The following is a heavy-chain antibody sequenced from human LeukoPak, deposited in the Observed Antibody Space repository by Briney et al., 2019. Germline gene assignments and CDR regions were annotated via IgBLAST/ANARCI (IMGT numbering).Heavy chain of an antibody. CDR3: ARAMVAGTFYYYYYMDV. CDR1: GFTFSSYW. D-gene: IGHD2-8*01. Sequence: GGSLRLSCAASGFTFSSYWMSWVRQAPGKGLEWVANIKEDGSEKWYVDSVKGRFTVSRDNAKNSLYLQMNSLRAEDTAVYYCARAMVAGTFYYYYYMDVWGQGTTVTVSS. CDR2: IKEDGSEK. V-gene: IGHV3-7*01. J-gene: IGHJ6*03.